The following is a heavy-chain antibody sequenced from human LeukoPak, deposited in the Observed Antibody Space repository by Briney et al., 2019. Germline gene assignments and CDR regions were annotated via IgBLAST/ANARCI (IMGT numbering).Heavy chain of an antibody. J-gene: IGHJ4*02. CDR3: ARDRSSTSPDY. Sequence: PSETLSLTCSVSGASISSYYWSWIRQPAGKGLEWIGRIDISGSTDYNPSLKSRVAISADTSKNQFSLRLTSVTAADTAVYYCARDRSSTSPDYWGQGTLVTVSS. CDR2: IDISGST. D-gene: IGHD2-2*01. V-gene: IGHV4-4*07. CDR1: GASISSYY.